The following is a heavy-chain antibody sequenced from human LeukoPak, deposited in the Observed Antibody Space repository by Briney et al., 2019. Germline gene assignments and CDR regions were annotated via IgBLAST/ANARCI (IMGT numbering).Heavy chain of an antibody. Sequence: SETLSLTCTVSGGSISSYYWSWIRQPPGKGLEWIGYIYYSGSTNYNPSLKSRVTISVDKSKNQFSLKLSSVTAADTAVYYCARVDYGGNVGFDYWGQGTLVTVSS. V-gene: IGHV4-59*12. CDR1: GGSISSYY. D-gene: IGHD4-23*01. J-gene: IGHJ4*02. CDR2: IYYSGST. CDR3: ARVDYGGNVGFDY.